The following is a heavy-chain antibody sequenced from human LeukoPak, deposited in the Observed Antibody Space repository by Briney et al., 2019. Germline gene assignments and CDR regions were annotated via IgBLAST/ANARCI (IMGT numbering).Heavy chain of an antibody. J-gene: IGHJ4*02. CDR1: GFTFSSYA. CDR3: ARGVIDY. V-gene: IGHV3-30-3*01. Sequence: GGSLRLSCAASGFTFSSYAMHWVRQAPGKGLEWVAVISYDGRNKYYADSVKGRFTISRDNSKNTLYLQMNSLRAEDTAVYYCARGVIDYWGQGTLVTVSS. CDR2: ISYDGRNK.